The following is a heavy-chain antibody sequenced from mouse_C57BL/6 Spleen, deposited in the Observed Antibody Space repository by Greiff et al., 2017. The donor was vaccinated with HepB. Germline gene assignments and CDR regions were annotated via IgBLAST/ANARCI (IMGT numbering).Heavy chain of an antibody. Sequence: QVQLKESGPGLVAPSQSLSITCTVSGFSLTSYGVDWVRQSPGKGLEWLGVIWGVGSTNYNSALKSRLSISKDNSKSQVFLKMNSLQNDDTAMYYCARLYDGYYGDYAMDYWGQGTSVTVSS. J-gene: IGHJ4*01. CDR1: GFSLTSYG. CDR2: IWGVGST. D-gene: IGHD2-3*01. CDR3: ARLYDGYYGDYAMDY. V-gene: IGHV2-6*01.